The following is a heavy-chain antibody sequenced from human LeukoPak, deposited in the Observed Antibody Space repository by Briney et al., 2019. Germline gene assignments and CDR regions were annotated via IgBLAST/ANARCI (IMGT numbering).Heavy chain of an antibody. CDR3: AREANYYGSGSYFEGTFDY. V-gene: IGHV4-4*02. J-gene: IGHJ4*02. CDR1: GGSISSSNW. D-gene: IGHD3-10*01. CDR2: INHSGST. Sequence: SETLSLTCAVSGGSISSSNWWSWDRQPPGKGLEWIGEINHSGSTNYNPSLKSRVTISADTSKNQFSLKLTSVTAADTAVYYCAREANYYGSGSYFEGTFDYWGQGSLVTVSS.